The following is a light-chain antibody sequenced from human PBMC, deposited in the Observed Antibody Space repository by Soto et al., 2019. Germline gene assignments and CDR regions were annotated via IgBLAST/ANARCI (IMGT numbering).Light chain of an antibody. CDR3: ALYLGGGITV. CDR2: STN. Sequence: QAVVTQEPSISVSPGGTVTLTCGLTSGSVSITFYPSWFQQTPGQAPRTLIYSTNTRSSGVSDRSSGSILGSKAALTITGAQAADESHYYCALYLGGGITVFGGGTKLTVL. V-gene: IGLV8-61*01. CDR1: SGSVSITFY. J-gene: IGLJ3*02.